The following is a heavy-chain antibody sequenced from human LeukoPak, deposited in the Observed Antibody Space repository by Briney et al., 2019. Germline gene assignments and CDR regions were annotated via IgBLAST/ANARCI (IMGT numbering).Heavy chain of an antibody. Sequence: SETLSLTCTVSGGSISSYYWSWIRQPPGKGLEWIGSIYYSGSTYYNPSLKSRVTISVDTSKNQFSLKLSSVTAADTAVYYCARDLGDGAFDIWGQGTMVTVSS. J-gene: IGHJ3*02. V-gene: IGHV4-39*07. CDR2: IYYSGST. CDR1: GGSISSYY. CDR3: ARDLGDGAFDI.